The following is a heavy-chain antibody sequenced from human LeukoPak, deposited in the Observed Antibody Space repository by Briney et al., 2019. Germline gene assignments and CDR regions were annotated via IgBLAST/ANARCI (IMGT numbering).Heavy chain of an antibody. Sequence: GGSLRLSCAASGFTFSSYGMHWVRQAPGKGLEWVAVISYDGSNKYYADSVKGRFTISRDNSKNTLYLQMNSLRAEYTAVYYCAKDRWDDFRYLGGMDVWGQGTTVTVSS. CDR2: ISYDGSNK. CDR1: GFTFSSYG. J-gene: IGHJ6*02. D-gene: IGHD3-3*01. V-gene: IGHV3-30*18. CDR3: AKDRWDDFRYLGGMDV.